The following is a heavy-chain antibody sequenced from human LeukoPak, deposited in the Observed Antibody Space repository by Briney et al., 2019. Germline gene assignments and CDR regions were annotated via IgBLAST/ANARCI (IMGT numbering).Heavy chain of an antibody. Sequence: GGSLRLSCAASGFTFSSYTMNWVRQAPGKGLEWVSSITDSSSSMYYADSVKGRFTISRDNAKNSLYLQMNSLRAEGTALYYCAKGGYDYVWGSYRSHKGYYYYYYYMDVWGKGTTVTVSS. J-gene: IGHJ6*03. D-gene: IGHD3-16*02. CDR3: AKGGYDYVWGSYRSHKGYYYYYYYMDV. CDR1: GFTFSSYT. CDR2: ITDSSSSM. V-gene: IGHV3-21*04.